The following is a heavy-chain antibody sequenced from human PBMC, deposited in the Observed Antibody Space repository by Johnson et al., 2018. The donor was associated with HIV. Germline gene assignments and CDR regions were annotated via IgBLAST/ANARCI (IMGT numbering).Heavy chain of an antibody. J-gene: IGHJ3*02. CDR3: AKGVDYYDSSPADAFDI. Sequence: VQLVESGGVLVQPGESLRLSCAASGFTFSNAWMSWVRQAPGKGLEWVSGVTGTGGDTYYAESVKGRFTISRDNSKTTVFLQMNRLRAEDTVVYYCAKGVDYYDSSPADAFDIWGQGTMVTVSS. CDR2: VTGTGGDT. D-gene: IGHD3-22*01. CDR1: GFTFSNAW. V-gene: IGHV3-23*04.